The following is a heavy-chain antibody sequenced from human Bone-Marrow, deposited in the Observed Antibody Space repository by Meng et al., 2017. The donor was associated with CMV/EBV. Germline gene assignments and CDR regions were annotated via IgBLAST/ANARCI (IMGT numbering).Heavy chain of an antibody. Sequence: GESLKISCTASGFTSGYYAMSWVRQAPGKGLEWVGFIRSKAYGGTTEYAAAVKDRFTISRDDSKSIAYLQMNSLKTEDKAVYYCTKRDYDFWSGDYYYGMDVWGQGTTVTVSS. CDR3: TKRDYDFWSGDYYYGMDV. D-gene: IGHD3-3*01. CDR2: IRSKAYGGTT. J-gene: IGHJ6*01. CDR1: GFTSGYYA. V-gene: IGHV3-49*04.